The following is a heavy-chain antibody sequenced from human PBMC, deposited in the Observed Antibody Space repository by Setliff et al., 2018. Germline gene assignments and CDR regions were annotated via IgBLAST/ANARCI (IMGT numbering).Heavy chain of an antibody. CDR1: GFTFSTHS. Sequence: PGGSLRLSCAASGFTFSTHSMNWVRQAPGKGLEWVSSISRSSTYIYYADSMKGRFTISRDNAKNSLYLQMNSLRAEDTAVYYCASAGHSGSWFPFDAFHIWGQGTMDTVSS. V-gene: IGHV3-21*01. CDR2: ISRSSTYI. J-gene: IGHJ3*02. D-gene: IGHD6-13*01. CDR3: ASAGHSGSWFPFDAFHI.